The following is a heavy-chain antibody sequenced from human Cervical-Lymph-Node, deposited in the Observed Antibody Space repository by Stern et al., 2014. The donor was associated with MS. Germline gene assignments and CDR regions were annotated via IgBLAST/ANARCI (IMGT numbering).Heavy chain of an antibody. CDR1: GYSFTDYY. CDR2: INPSIGVT. Sequence: QLVQSGAEVKKPGASVKVSCRSSGYSFTDYYFHWVRQAPGKGLEWMGCINPSIGVTHYAQQFQGRVTMTRGSSMNTAYMEMSRLRSDDTAVYYCQAFPAYWGQGTLITVSS. J-gene: IGHJ4*02. CDR3: QAFPAY. V-gene: IGHV1-2*02.